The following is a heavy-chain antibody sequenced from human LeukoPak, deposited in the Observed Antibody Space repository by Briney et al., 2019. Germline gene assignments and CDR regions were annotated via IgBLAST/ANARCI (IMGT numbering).Heavy chain of an antibody. V-gene: IGHV3-21*04. Sequence: GGSLRLSCAASGFTFSSYSMNWVRQAPGKGLEWVSSISSSSSYIYYADSVKGRFTISRDNAKNSLYLQMNSLRAEDTALYHCARIKHGGDGGIVDYWGQGTLVTVSS. D-gene: IGHD2-21*02. CDR3: ARIKHGGDGGIVDY. J-gene: IGHJ4*02. CDR2: ISSSSSYI. CDR1: GFTFSSYS.